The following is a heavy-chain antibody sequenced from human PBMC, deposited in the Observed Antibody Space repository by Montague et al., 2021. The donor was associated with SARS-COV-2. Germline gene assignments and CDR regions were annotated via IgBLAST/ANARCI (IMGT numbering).Heavy chain of an antibody. J-gene: IGHJ4*02. CDR2: IKQDGSEK. V-gene: IGHV3-7*01. Sequence: RSLSLSASGFTFSSFWMSWVRQAPGKGLEWVANIKQDGSEKYYVDSVKGRFTISRDNAENSLYLQMNILRAEDTAVYYCAREGLYYDFWNHYYTKAFDYWGQGTLVTVSS. D-gene: IGHD3-3*01. CDR1: GFTFSSFW. CDR3: AREGLYYDFWNHYYTKAFDY.